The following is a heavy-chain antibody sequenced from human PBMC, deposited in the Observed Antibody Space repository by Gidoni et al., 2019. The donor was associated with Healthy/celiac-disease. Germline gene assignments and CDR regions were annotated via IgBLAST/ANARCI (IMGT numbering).Heavy chain of an antibody. CDR3: ARADCSGGSCSPYYYYGMDV. V-gene: IGHV1-69*04. Sequence: PAQGLEWMGRIIPILGIANYAQKFQGRVTITAEKSTSTAYMELSSLRSEDTAVYYCARADCSGGSCSPYYYYGMDVGGQGTTVTVSS. CDR2: IIPILGIA. D-gene: IGHD2-15*01. J-gene: IGHJ6*02.